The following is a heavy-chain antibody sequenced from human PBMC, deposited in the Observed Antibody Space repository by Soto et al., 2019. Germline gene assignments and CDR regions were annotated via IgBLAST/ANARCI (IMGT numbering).Heavy chain of an antibody. Sequence: GESLKIPCQAPGYSLSNFWIAWVPQMPGEGLEWLGIIYPDDSDTRYSPSFLGQVTISADKSIKTTYLQWSSLKASDTAIYFCASSVLVTSTMNYFDLWGQGTLVTVSS. V-gene: IGHV5-51*01. D-gene: IGHD2-8*02. CDR3: ASSVLVTSTMNYFDL. CDR1: GYSLSNFW. CDR2: IYPDDSDT. J-gene: IGHJ4*02.